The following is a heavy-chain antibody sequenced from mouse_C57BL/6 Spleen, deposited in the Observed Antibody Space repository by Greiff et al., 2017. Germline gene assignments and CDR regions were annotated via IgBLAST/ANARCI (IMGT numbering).Heavy chain of an antibody. Sequence: QVQLKESGPGLVAPSQSLSITCTVSGFSLTSSGVSWVRQPPGKGLEWLGGIWGDGSTDYHSALISRLSIRKDNSKSKVFIKLNSLQTDVTATYYGAKPIGVATDAMDYWGQGTSVTVSA. CDR3: AKPIGVATDAMDY. V-gene: IGHV2-3*01. D-gene: IGHD1-1*02. CDR2: IWGDGST. J-gene: IGHJ4*01. CDR1: GFSLTSSG.